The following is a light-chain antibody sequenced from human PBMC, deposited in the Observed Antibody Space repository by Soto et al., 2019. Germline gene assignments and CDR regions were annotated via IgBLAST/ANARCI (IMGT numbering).Light chain of an antibody. Sequence: EIVLTQSPGTLSLSPGERATLSYRASQTVSNSYLAWYQHKPGQAPRLLIYGASTRATGIPDRFSGSESGTDFTLTISRLEPEDFAVFYCQHYGASPYTFGQGTKLEIK. CDR3: QHYGASPYT. CDR2: GAS. CDR1: QTVSNSY. J-gene: IGKJ2*01. V-gene: IGKV3-20*01.